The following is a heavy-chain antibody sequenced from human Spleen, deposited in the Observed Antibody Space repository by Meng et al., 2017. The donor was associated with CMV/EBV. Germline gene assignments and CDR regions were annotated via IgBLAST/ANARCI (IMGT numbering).Heavy chain of an antibody. CDR3: AKGTYDFWSGDDAFDI. J-gene: IGHJ3*02. CDR2: ISGSGGST. V-gene: IGHV3-23*01. D-gene: IGHD3-3*01. Sequence: GESLKISCAASGFIFSGYSMNWVRQAPGKGLEWVSAISGSGGSTYYADSVKGRFTISRDNSKNTLYLQMNSLRAEDTAVYYCAKGTYDFWSGDDAFDIWGQGTMVTVSS. CDR1: GFIFSGYS.